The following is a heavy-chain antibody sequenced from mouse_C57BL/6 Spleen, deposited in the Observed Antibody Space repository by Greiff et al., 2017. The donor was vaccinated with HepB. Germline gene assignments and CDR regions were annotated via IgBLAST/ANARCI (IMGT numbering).Heavy chain of an antibody. CDR1: GYSITSGYD. Sequence: VQLKQSGPGMVKPSQSLSLTCTVTGYSITSGYDWHWIRHFPGNKLEWMGYISYSGSTNSNPSLKSRISITHDTSKNHFFLKLNSVTTEDTATYYCARDGRWLLPFADWGQGTLVTVSA. CDR2: ISYSGST. V-gene: IGHV3-1*01. J-gene: IGHJ3*01. D-gene: IGHD2-3*01. CDR3: ARDGRWLLPFAD.